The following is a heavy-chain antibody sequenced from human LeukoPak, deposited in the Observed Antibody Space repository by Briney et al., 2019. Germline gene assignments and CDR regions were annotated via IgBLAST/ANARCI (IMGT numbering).Heavy chain of an antibody. CDR2: IYYSGTT. D-gene: IGHD2-15*01. CDR1: AGSISGYY. CDR3: ARGGAGLAAAWCNLDY. J-gene: IGHJ4*02. V-gene: IGHV4-59*01. Sequence: SETLSLTCIVSAGSISGYYWSWIRQPPGKGLEWIGYIYYSGTTNYNPSLKSRVSISVDTSKNQLSLRLTSVTAADTAVYYCARGGAGLAAAWCNLDYWGQGTLVTVSS.